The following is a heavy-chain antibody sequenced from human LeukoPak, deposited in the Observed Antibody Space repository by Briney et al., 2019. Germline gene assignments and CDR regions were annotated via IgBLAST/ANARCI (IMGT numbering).Heavy chain of an antibody. V-gene: IGHV4-34*01. Sequence: SETLSLTCAVYGGSFSGYYWSWIRQPPGKGLEWIGEINHSGSTNYNPSLKSRVTVSVDTSKNQFSLKLSSVTAADTAVYYCASRTSTVTTSHYFDYWGQGTLVTVSP. CDR1: GGSFSGYY. J-gene: IGHJ4*02. CDR3: ASRTSTVTTSHYFDY. D-gene: IGHD4-17*01. CDR2: INHSGST.